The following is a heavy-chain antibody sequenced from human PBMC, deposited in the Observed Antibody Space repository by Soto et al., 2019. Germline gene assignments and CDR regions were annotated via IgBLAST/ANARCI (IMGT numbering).Heavy chain of an antibody. CDR2: TYYRSKWYN. J-gene: IGHJ3*02. V-gene: IGHV6-1*01. Sequence: QVQLQQSGPGLVKPSQTLSLTCAISGDSVSSNSAAWNWIRQSPSRGLEWLGRTYYRSKWYNDYAESVKSRITINPETSKNQCSLQRNSVTPEDTAVYYCARDAMGIFGVVTFEPAFDIWGQGTIVTVSS. CDR1: GDSVSSNSAA. CDR3: ARDAMGIFGVVTFEPAFDI. D-gene: IGHD3-3*01.